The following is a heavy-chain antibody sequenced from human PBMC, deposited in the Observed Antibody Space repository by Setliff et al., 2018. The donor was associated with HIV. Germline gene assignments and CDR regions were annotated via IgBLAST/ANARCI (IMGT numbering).Heavy chain of an antibody. D-gene: IGHD6-19*01. V-gene: IGHV3-66*02. CDR2: IDSGGST. CDR1: GFTFSSYC. CDR3: AREGASSGHAGCFDS. J-gene: IGHJ4*02. Sequence: PGGSLRLSCVAAGFTFSSYCLSWVRQAPGKGLQWVSVIDSGGSTFYTDSMKGRFTISRDNSKNTLYLQMNSLRVEDTSVYYCAREGASSGHAGCFDSWGQGALVTVSS.